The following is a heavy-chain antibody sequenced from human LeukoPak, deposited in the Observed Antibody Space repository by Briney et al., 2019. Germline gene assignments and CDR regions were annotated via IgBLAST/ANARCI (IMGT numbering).Heavy chain of an antibody. V-gene: IGHV4-59*08. D-gene: IGHD6-19*01. J-gene: IGHJ4*02. CDR2: IYYSGST. CDR3: ARQEAVAAIDY. CDR1: DGSISSYY. Sequence: PSETLSLTCTVSDGSISSYYWSWIRQPPGKGLEWIGFIYYSGSTNYNPSLKSRVTMSVDTSKNQFSLKLNSVTAADTAVYYCARQEAVAAIDYWGQGTLVTVSS.